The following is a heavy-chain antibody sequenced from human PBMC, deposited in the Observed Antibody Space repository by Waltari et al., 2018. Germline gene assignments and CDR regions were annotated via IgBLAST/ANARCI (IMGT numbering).Heavy chain of an antibody. CDR1: GFTFSNAW. CDR2: IKSKTDGGTT. D-gene: IGHD3-10*01. V-gene: IGHV3-15*01. J-gene: IGHJ4*02. Sequence: EVQLVESGGGLVKPGGSLRLSCAASGFTFSNAWMSWVRQAPGKGLEWVGRIKSKTDGGTTDYAEPVKGRFTISRDDSKNTLYLQMNSLKTEDTAVYYCTTGGYGSGSYYNVEGDYWGQGTLVTVSS. CDR3: TTGGYGSGSYYNVEGDY.